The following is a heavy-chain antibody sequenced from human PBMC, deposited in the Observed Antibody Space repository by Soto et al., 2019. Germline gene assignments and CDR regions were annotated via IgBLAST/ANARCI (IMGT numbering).Heavy chain of an antibody. CDR2: IIPIFGTA. CDR1: GGTFSSYA. D-gene: IGHD3-3*01. J-gene: IGHJ4*02. Sequence: ASVKVSCKASGGTFSSYAISWVRQAPGQGLEWMGGIIPIFGTANYAQKFQGRVTITADESTSTAYMELSSLRSEDTAVYYCARVIIMWPPFDYWGQGNLVTVSA. V-gene: IGHV1-69*13. CDR3: ARVIIMWPPFDY.